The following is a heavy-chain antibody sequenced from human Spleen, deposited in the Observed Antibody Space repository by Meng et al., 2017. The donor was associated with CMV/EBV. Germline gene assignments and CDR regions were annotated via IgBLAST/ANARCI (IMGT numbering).Heavy chain of an antibody. CDR1: GFTVSSNY. Sequence: GESLKISCAASGFTVSSNYMSWVRQAPGKGLEWVSVIYSGGSTYYADSVKGRFTISRDNAKNSLYLQMNSLRAEDTAVYYCARGGTYDFWSGYSDYYYYGMDVWGQGTTVTVSS. CDR2: IYSGGST. J-gene: IGHJ6*02. V-gene: IGHV3-66*01. D-gene: IGHD3-3*01. CDR3: ARGGTYDFWSGYSDYYYYGMDV.